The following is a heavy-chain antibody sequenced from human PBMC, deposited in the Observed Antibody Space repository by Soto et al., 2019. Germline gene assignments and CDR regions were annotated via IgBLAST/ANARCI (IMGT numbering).Heavy chain of an antibody. V-gene: IGHV3-7*03. Sequence: PGGSLRLSCAASGFTFSSYWMSWVRQAPGKGLEWVANIKQDGSEKYYVDSVKGRFTISRDNAKNSLYLQMNSLRAEDTAVYYCARGWRYSYGHNWFDPWGQGTLVTVSS. CDR2: IKQDGSEK. J-gene: IGHJ5*02. CDR3: ARGWRYSYGHNWFDP. D-gene: IGHD5-18*01. CDR1: GFTFSSYW.